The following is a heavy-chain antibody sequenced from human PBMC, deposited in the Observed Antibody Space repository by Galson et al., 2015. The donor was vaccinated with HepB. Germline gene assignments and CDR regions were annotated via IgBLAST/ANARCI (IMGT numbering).Heavy chain of an antibody. V-gene: IGHV3-7*05. D-gene: IGHD3-10*01. J-gene: IGHJ6*02. CDR1: EFILSMYW. CDR2: IKEDGSEK. CDR3: ARVKRGEWYSFYYYGMDV. Sequence: SLRLSCAASEFILSMYWMNWVRQAPGKGLEWVANIKEDGSEKNYVDSVKGRFTISRDNAKNSLYLQMNSLRAEDTAIYYCARVKRGEWYSFYYYGMDVWGQGTTVTASS.